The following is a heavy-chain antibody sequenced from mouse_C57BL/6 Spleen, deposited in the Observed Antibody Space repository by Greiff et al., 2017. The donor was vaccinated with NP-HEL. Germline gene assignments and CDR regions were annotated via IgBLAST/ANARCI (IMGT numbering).Heavy chain of an antibody. CDR1: GYTFTDYE. Sequence: VQLVESGAELVRPGASVTLSCKASGYTFTDYEMHWVKQTPVHGLEWIGAIDPETGGTAYNQKFKGKAILTADKSSSTAYMELRSLTSEDSAVYYCTRRWENHFDYWGQGTTLTVSS. V-gene: IGHV1-15*01. CDR3: TRRWENHFDY. D-gene: IGHD2-3*01. CDR2: IDPETGGT. J-gene: IGHJ2*01.